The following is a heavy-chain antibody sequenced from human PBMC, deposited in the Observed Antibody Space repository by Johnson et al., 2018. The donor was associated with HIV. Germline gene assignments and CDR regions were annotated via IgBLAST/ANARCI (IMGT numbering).Heavy chain of an antibody. CDR1: GFTFSSYG. CDR2: ISYDGSNK. J-gene: IGHJ3*02. V-gene: IGHV3-30*18. D-gene: IGHD4-23*01. CDR3: AKDSGVATLVTGAFDI. Sequence: QMQLVESGGGVVQPGRSLRLSCAASGFTFSSYGMHWVRQAPGKGLEWVAVISYDGSNKYYADSVKGRFPISRDNSKNTLYLQMNSLRAEDTAVYYCAKDSGVATLVTGAFDIWGQGTMVTVSS.